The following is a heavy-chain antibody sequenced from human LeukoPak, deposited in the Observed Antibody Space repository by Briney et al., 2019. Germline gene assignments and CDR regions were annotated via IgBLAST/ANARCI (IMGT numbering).Heavy chain of an antibody. J-gene: IGHJ4*02. V-gene: IGHV4-34*12. CDR2: IVHTGRT. CDR1: GGSFSVYY. D-gene: IGHD3-22*01. CDR3: ARFALRRWDSSGYFLDY. Sequence: SETLSLTCGVYGGSFSVYYWTWIRQSPGMGLEWIGEIVHTGRTNYNPSLTSRVSISVDTSKNQFSLKLSSVTAADTAVYYCARFALRRWDSSGYFLDYWGQGTLVTVSS.